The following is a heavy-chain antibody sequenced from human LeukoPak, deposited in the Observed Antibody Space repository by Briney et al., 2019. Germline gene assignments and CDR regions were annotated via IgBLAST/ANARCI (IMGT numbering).Heavy chain of an antibody. CDR1: GFTFSSYG. Sequence: PGGSLRLSCAASGFTFSSYGMHWVRQAPGKGLEWVAVIWYDGSNKYYADSVKGRLTISRDNSKNTLYLQMNSLRAEDTAVYYCARSVWRYCSSTSCYYFDYWGQGTLVTVSS. D-gene: IGHD2-2*01. CDR2: IWYDGSNK. V-gene: IGHV3-33*01. CDR3: ARSVWRYCSSTSCYYFDY. J-gene: IGHJ4*02.